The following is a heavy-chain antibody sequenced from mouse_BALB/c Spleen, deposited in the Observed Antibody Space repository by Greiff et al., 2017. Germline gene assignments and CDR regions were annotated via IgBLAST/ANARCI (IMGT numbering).Heavy chain of an antibody. CDR2: ISYSGST. CDR3: ARSYYYGSSPAWFAY. Sequence: EVKLQESGPSLVKPSQTLSLTCSVTGDSITSGYWNWIRKFPGNKLEYMGYISYSGSTYYNPSLKSRISITRDTSKNQYYLQLNSVTTEDTATYYCARSYYYGSSPAWFAYWGQGTLVTVSA. CDR1: GDSITSGY. J-gene: IGHJ3*01. V-gene: IGHV3-8*02. D-gene: IGHD1-1*01.